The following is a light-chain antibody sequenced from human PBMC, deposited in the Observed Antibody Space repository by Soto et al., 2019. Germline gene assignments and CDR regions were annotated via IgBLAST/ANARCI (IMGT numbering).Light chain of an antibody. CDR3: PQYDSSPPFAVS. V-gene: IGKV3-20*01. CDR2: GAS. CDR1: KIVSISY. Sequence: ELAALSFITKKIVSISYLAWYQQRPGQAPRLLIYGASSRATGIPDRFSGSGSGTDFTLNIKSLESQDFALYYCPQYDSSPPFAVSLAGGTKVDIK. J-gene: IGKJ4*01.